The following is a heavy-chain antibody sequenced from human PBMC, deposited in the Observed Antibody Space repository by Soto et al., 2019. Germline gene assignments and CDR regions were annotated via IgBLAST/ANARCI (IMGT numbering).Heavy chain of an antibody. J-gene: IGHJ6*02. CDR1: GYAFTSYY. Sequence: ASVKVSCKASGYAFTSYYMSWVRQAPGQGLEWMGIINPSGGSTSYAQKFQGRVTMTRDTSTSTVYMELSSLRSEDTAVYYCARDYLGGHYYYGMDVWGQGTTVTVSS. CDR2: INPSGGST. V-gene: IGHV1-46*01. CDR3: ARDYLGGHYYYGMDV.